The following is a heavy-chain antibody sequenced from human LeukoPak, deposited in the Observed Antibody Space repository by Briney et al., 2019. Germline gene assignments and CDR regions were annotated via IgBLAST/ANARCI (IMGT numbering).Heavy chain of an antibody. J-gene: IGHJ5*02. CDR1: GFTFSSYA. CDR2: ISYDGTNK. V-gene: IGHV3-30*04. Sequence: GGSLRLSCAASGFTFSSYAMHWVRQAPGKGLEWVAVISYDGTNKYYADSVKGRFTISRDNSKNTLYLQMHSLRAEDTAVYYCARARGYYDSGGSNRFDPWGQGTLVTVSS. CDR3: ARARGYYDSGGSNRFDP. D-gene: IGHD3-10*01.